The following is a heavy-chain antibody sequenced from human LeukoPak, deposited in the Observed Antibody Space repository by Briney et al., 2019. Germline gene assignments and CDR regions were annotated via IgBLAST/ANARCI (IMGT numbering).Heavy chain of an antibody. CDR3: ARGAYCGGDCFTASYYYYYMDV. Sequence: GGSLRLSCAASGFTFSDYYMSWIRQAPGKGLEWVSYISSSGSTIYYADSVKGRFTISRDNAKNSLYLQMNSLRAEDTAVYYCARGAYCGGDCFTASYYYYYMDVWGKGTTVTVSS. J-gene: IGHJ6*03. CDR2: ISSSGSTI. CDR1: GFTFSDYY. D-gene: IGHD2-21*01. V-gene: IGHV3-11*04.